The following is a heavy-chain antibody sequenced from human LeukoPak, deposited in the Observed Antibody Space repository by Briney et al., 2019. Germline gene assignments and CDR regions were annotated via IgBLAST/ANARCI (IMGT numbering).Heavy chain of an antibody. CDR2: FDPEDGET. D-gene: IGHD3-22*01. CDR3: ATDYDRSRAGNY. J-gene: IGHJ4*02. Sequence: ASVTVSCKVSGYTLTELSMHWVRQAPGKGLEWMGGFDPEDGETIYAQRFQGRVTMTEDTSTDTAYMELSSLRSEDTAVYYCATDYDRSRAGNYWGQGTLVTVSS. CDR1: GYTLTELS. V-gene: IGHV1-24*01.